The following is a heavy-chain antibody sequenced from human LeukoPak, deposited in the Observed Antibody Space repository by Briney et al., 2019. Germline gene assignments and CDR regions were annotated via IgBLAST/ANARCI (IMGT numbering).Heavy chain of an antibody. J-gene: IGHJ6*02. D-gene: IGHD5-12*01. CDR3: AGDDRDGYNPYYYYGMDV. CDR1: GFTFSSYG. V-gene: IGHV3-33*01. CDR2: IWYDGSNK. Sequence: GGSLRLSCAASGFTFSSYGMHWVRQAPGKGLEWVAVIWYDGSNKYYADSVKGRFTISRDNSKNTLYLQMNSLRAEDTAVYYCAGDDRDGYNPYYYYGMDVWGQGTTVTVSS.